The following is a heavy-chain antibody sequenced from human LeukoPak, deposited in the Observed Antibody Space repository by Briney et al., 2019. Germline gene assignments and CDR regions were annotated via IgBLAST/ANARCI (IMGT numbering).Heavy chain of an antibody. CDR1: GGSFSGYY. CDR2: INHSGST. V-gene: IGHV4-34*01. D-gene: IGHD3-22*01. Sequence: PSETLSLTCAVYGGSFSGYYWSWIRQPPGKGLEWIGEINHSGSTNYNPSLKSRVTISVDTSKNQFSLKLSSVTAADTAVYYCARGLPKYCYDRSRGSERLDYWGQGTLVTVSS. J-gene: IGHJ4*02. CDR3: ARGLPKYCYDRSRGSERLDY.